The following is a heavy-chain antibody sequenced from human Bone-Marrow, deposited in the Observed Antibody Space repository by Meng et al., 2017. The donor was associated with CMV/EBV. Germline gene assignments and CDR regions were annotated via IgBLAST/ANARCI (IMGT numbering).Heavy chain of an antibody. Sequence: GESLKISCAASGFTVSSNYMSWVRQAPGKGLEWVSVIYSGGSTYYADSVKGRFTISRDNSKNTLCLQMNSLRAEDTAVYYCARYRNRCYFDYWGQGTLVTVSS. CDR3: ARYRNRCYFDY. J-gene: IGHJ4*02. V-gene: IGHV3-66*02. D-gene: IGHD2-8*01. CDR1: GFTVSSNY. CDR2: IYSGGST.